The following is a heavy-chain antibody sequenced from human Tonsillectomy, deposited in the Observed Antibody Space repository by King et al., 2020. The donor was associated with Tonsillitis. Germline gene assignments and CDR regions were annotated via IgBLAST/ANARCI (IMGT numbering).Heavy chain of an antibody. CDR1: GYTFTSYD. D-gene: IGHD3-3*01. CDR3: AREKSPGNLLRFLDWSDS. V-gene: IGHV1-18*01. CDR2: ISSYNGNT. Sequence: QLVQSGAEVKKPGASVKVSCKASGYTFTSYDISWVRQAPGHGLEWMGYISSYNGNTISAQSLQGRLTLTTDTSTSTAYMELRSLRSDDTAVYYCAREKSPGNLLRFLDWSDSGGQGPLATIPS. J-gene: IGHJ5*01.